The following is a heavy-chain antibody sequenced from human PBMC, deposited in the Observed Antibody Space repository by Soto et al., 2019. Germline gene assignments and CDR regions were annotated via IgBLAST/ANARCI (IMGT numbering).Heavy chain of an antibody. D-gene: IGHD5-18*01. CDR2: IYYDGNS. CDR1: GGSINSGDYY. Sequence: PSETLSLTCTVSGGSINSGDYYWTWVRQPPGKGLEWIGYIYYDGNSQHNPSLKSRVTMSIDTSKNQFSLNLSSVTAADTAVYYCARDRRWIPRGHNNWLDLWGQGTQGTVSS. V-gene: IGHV4-30-4*01. J-gene: IGHJ5*02. CDR3: ARDRRWIPRGHNNWLDL.